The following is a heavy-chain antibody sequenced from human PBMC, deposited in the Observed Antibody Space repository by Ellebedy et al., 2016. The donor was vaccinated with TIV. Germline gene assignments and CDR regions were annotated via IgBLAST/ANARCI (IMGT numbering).Heavy chain of an antibody. Sequence: SVKVSXKASRGTFSSYAISWVRQAPGQGLEWMGGIIPIFGTANYAQKFQGRVTITADESTSTAYMELSSLRSEDTAVYYCARVRRYCSSTSCYTYYYYYMDVWGKGTTVTVSS. J-gene: IGHJ6*03. CDR2: IIPIFGTA. D-gene: IGHD2-2*02. CDR3: ARVRRYCSSTSCYTYYYYYMDV. CDR1: RGTFSSYA. V-gene: IGHV1-69*13.